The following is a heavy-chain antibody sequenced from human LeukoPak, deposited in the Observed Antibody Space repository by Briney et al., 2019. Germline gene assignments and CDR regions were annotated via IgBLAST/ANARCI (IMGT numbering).Heavy chain of an antibody. D-gene: IGHD1-1*01. V-gene: IGHV3-23*01. CDR2: ISVGGGNT. CDR3: AKCENNNCRRGFDS. CDR1: GFIFSTCA. Sequence: PGGSLRLSCAVSGFIFSTCAMTWVRQAPGKGLEWVSSISVGGGNTYYADSVKGRFTISRDDSKNSLYLQMNSLRADDTAIYYCAKCENNNCRRGFDSWGHGTLVTVSS. J-gene: IGHJ4*01.